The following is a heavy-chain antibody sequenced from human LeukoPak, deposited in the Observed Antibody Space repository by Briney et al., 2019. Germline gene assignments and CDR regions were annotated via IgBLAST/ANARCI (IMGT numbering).Heavy chain of an antibody. J-gene: IGHJ4*02. CDR1: GYSFTSYW. CDR2: IYPGDSDT. V-gene: IGHV5-51*01. Sequence: GESLKISCKGSGYSFTSYWIGWVRQMPGKGLEWMGIIYPGDSDTKYGPSFRGQVTISADKSISTAYLQWSSLKASDTAMYYCARIGDILTGSFDYWGQGTLVTVSS. D-gene: IGHD3-9*01. CDR3: ARIGDILTGSFDY.